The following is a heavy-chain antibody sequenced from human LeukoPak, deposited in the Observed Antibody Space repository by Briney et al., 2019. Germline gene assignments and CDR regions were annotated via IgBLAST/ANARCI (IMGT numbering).Heavy chain of an antibody. CDR1: GGSITSGGYS. CDR3: ASGSGSYLRY. Sequence: SETLSLTCAVSGGSITSGGYSWTWLRQPPGEGLEWIGYIYYSGSTYYNPSLKSRVTISVDMSKNQFSLKLSSVTAADTAVYYCASGSGSYLRYWGQGTLVTVSS. V-gene: IGHV4-30-2*01. D-gene: IGHD3-10*01. CDR2: IYYSGST. J-gene: IGHJ4*02.